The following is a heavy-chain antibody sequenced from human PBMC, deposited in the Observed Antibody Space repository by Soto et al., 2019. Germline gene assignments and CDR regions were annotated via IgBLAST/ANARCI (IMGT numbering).Heavy chain of an antibody. CDR1: GYTFTNYG. V-gene: IGHV1-18*01. CDR3: ARDWGQQWLAYGMDV. J-gene: IGHJ6*02. CDR2: ISTYNGHT. Sequence: ASVKVSCKAAGYTFTNYGISRVRQAPGQGLEWVGWISTYNGHTTSAQKLQGRVTMTTDTSTSTVYMELRTLRSDDTAVYYCARDWGQQWLAYGMDVWGQGTTVTVPS. D-gene: IGHD6-19*01.